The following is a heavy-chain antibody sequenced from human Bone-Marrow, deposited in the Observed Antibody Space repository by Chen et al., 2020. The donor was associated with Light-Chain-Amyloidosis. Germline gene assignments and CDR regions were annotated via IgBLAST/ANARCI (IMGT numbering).Heavy chain of an antibody. Sequence: EVLLVESGGEVVQPGGSLRLSCTASGFSFSTYWMHWVRQSPGKGLVSVSRTNSAGTSTTYADSVKGRFTVSRDNTKNTXXXEMNSLRVEDTAVYYCARTTLRYLDYWGQGTLVTVSS. D-gene: IGHD3-9*01. CDR3: ARTTLRYLDY. V-gene: IGHV3-74*01. CDR1: GFSFSTYW. CDR2: TNSAGTST. J-gene: IGHJ4*02.